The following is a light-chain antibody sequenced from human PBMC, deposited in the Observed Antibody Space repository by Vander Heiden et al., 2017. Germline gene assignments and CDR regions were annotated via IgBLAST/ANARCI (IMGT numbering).Light chain of an antibody. CDR1: QNISSF. V-gene: IGKV1-39*01. J-gene: IGKJ1*01. CDR3: QQCENTPLT. Sequence: DIQMTQSPSSLSASIGDRVTITCRASQNISSFLSWYQQKPGKAPKFLIYDASNLQSGVPSRFRGSGSGTDFALTITSLQPEDLARYYCQQCENTPLTFGQGTRVEIK. CDR2: DAS.